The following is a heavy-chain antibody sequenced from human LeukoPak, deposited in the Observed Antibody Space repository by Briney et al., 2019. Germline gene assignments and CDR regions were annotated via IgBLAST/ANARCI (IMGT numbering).Heavy chain of an antibody. J-gene: IGHJ6*04. CDR3: ARGYCSSTSCYGRYYYYYGMDV. V-gene: IGHV4-30-2*01. Sequence: SQTLSLTCAVSGGSISSGGYSWSWIRQPPGKGLEWIGYIYHGGSTYYNPSLKSRVTISVDRSKNQFSLKLSSVTAADTAVYYCARGYCSSTSCYGRYYYYYGMDVWGKGTTVTVSS. D-gene: IGHD2-2*01. CDR1: GGSISSGGYS. CDR2: IYHGGST.